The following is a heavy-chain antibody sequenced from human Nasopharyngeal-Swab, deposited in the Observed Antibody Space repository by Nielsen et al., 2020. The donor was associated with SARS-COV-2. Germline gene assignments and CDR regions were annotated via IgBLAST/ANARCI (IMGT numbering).Heavy chain of an antibody. V-gene: IGHV4-39*02. CDR2: VSYSGPT. CDR3: GRLTKTTVTRRLYFDY. Sequence: SETLSLTCTVSGGSLSSLNYYWGWLRQPPGKGLDWIGTVSYSGPTYYNPSLKSRVTMSVDTSKNHFSLRLSSVTAADTAVYYCGRLTKTTVTRRLYFDYWGQGTLVTVSS. CDR1: GGSLSSLNYY. J-gene: IGHJ4*02. D-gene: IGHD4-11*01.